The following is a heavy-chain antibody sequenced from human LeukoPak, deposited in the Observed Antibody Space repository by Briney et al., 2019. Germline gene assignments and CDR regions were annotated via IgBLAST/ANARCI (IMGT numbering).Heavy chain of an antibody. V-gene: IGHV3-48*03. CDR3: ARKADSGSYNYYYYYYMDV. CDR1: GFTFSSYE. J-gene: IGHJ6*03. CDR2: ISSSGSTI. D-gene: IGHD1-26*01. Sequence: GGSLRLSCAASGFTFSSYEMNWVRQAPGKGLEWVSYISSSGSTIYYADSVKGRFTISRDNAKNSLYLQMNSLRAEDTAVYYCARKADSGSYNYYYYYYMDVWGKGTTVTISS.